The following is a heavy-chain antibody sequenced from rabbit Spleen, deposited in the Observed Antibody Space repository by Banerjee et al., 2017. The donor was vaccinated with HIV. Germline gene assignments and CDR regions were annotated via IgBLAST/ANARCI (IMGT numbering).Heavy chain of an antibody. Sequence: QQQLEESGGGLVKPGGTLTLTCTASGFSFNNIYWICWVRQAPGKGLEWITCIDTANGDTYYANWAKGRFTISKTSSTTVTLQMTSLTAADTATYFCARNYVSAFNPWGPGTLVT. CDR3: ARNYVSAFNP. CDR1: GFSFNNIYW. CDR2: IDTANGDT. J-gene: IGHJ2*01. V-gene: IGHV1S45*01. D-gene: IGHD1-1*01.